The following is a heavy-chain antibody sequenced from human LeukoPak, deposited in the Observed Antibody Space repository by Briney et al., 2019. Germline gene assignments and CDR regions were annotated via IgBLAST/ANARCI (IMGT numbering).Heavy chain of an antibody. CDR3: ARGILPFLYGDPDY. CDR2: VSYDGNNK. J-gene: IGHJ4*02. CDR1: GFTFSSFG. Sequence: GGSLRLSCAASGFTFSSFGMHWVRQAPGKGLEWVAVVSYDGNNKYYADSVKGRFTISRDNSKNTLYLQMNSLRAEDTAVYYCARGILPFLYGDPDYWGQGTLVTVSS. D-gene: IGHD4-17*01. V-gene: IGHV3-30*03.